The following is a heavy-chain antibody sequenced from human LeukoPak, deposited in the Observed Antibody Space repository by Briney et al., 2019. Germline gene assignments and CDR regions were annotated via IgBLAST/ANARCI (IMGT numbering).Heavy chain of an antibody. Sequence: GGSLRLSCAASGFTFSSYAMSWVRQAPGKGLEWVSAISGSGGSTYYADSVKGRFTISRDNSKNTLYLQMNSLRAEDTAVYYCARDPGDCSSTSCSAEGWGQGTLVTVSS. CDR3: ARDPGDCSSTSCSAEG. J-gene: IGHJ4*02. CDR2: ISGSGGST. D-gene: IGHD2-2*01. V-gene: IGHV3-23*01. CDR1: GFTFSSYA.